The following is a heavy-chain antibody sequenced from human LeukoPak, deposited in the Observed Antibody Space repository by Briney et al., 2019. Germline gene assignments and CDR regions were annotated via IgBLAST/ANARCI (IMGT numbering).Heavy chain of an antibody. Sequence: PGGSLRLSCAASGFTVTSDFMGWVRQASEKGPEWVSIISSDGITYYADSVKGRFTISRDNAKNSLYLQMNSLRAEDTAVYYCARSYYDFWSGYYNAEYFQHWGQGTLVTVSS. CDR3: ARSYYDFWSGYYNAEYFQH. V-gene: IGHV3-69-1*01. CDR1: GFTVTSDF. CDR2: ISSDGIT. D-gene: IGHD3-3*01. J-gene: IGHJ1*01.